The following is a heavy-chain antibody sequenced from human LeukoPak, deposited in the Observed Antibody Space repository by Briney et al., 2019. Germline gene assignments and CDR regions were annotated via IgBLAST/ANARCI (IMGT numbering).Heavy chain of an antibody. D-gene: IGHD6-19*01. CDR1: GGTFSSYA. V-gene: IGHV1-69*05. J-gene: IGHJ4*02. CDR3: ASRFAGYSSGWYHY. CDR2: IIPIFGTA. Sequence: SVKVSCKASGGTFSSYAISWVRQAPGQGLEWMGGIIPIFGTANCAQKFQGRVTITTDESTSTAYMELSSLRSEDTAVYYCASRFAGYSSGWYHYWGQGTLVTVSS.